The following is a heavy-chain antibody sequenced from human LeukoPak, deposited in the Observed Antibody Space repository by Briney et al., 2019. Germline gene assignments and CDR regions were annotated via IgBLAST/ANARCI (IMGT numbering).Heavy chain of an antibody. J-gene: IGHJ3*02. D-gene: IGHD4/OR15-4a*01. CDR3: ARELRGAGVDI. Sequence: PSETLSLTCTVSGGSISSHYWSWIRQPPGKGLEWIGYIYYSGSTNYNPSLKRRVTISVDTSKNQFSLKLSSVTAADTAVYYCARELRGAGVDIWGQGTMVTVSS. CDR1: GGSISSHY. CDR2: IYYSGST. V-gene: IGHV4-59*11.